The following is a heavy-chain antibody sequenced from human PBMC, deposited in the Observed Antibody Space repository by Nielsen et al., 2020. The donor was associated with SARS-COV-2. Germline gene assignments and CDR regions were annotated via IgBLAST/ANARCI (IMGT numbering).Heavy chain of an antibody. CDR1: GGSISNNNYY. V-gene: IGHV4-39*07. CDR3: ASLSSALNYYYYYMDV. CDR2: INHSGST. D-gene: IGHD6-6*01. Sequence: SETLSLTCTVSGGSISNNNYYWSWIRQPPGKGLEWIWEINHSGSTNYNPSLKSRVTISVDTSKNQFSLKLSSVTAADTAVYYCASLSSALNYYYYYMDVWGKGTTVTVSS. J-gene: IGHJ6*03.